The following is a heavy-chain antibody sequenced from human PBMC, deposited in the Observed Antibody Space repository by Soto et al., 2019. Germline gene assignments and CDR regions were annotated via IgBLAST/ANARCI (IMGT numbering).Heavy chain of an antibody. CDR3: ARGAPLDYDFWSGYSLDYYYGMDV. Sequence: GASVKVSCKASGYTFTSYGISWVRQAPGQGLEWMGWISAYNGNTNYAQKLQGRVTMTTDTSTSTACMELRSLRSDDTAVYYCARGAPLDYDFWSGYSLDYYYGMDVWGQGTTVTVSS. CDR1: GYTFTSYG. V-gene: IGHV1-18*01. J-gene: IGHJ6*02. D-gene: IGHD3-3*01. CDR2: ISAYNGNT.